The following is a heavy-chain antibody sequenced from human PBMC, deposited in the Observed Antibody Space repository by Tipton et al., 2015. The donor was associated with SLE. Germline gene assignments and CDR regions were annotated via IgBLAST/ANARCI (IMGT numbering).Heavy chain of an antibody. V-gene: IGHV4-34*01. Sequence: TLSLTCAVYGGSFSGYSWSWIRQPPGKGLEWIGQTNPSGNTNYNPSLKSRVSMSVASSRKQFSLKLTSVTAADTAVYYCTRGALLLWFGDWGQGTRVTVSS. CDR2: TNPSGNT. D-gene: IGHD3-10*01. J-gene: IGHJ4*02. CDR3: TRGALLLWFGD. CDR1: GGSFSGYS.